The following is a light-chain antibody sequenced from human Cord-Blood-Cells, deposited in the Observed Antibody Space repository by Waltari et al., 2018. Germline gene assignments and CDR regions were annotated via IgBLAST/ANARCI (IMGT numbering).Light chain of an antibody. CDR3: NSRDSSGNHVV. CDR2: GKN. Sequence: SSELTQDPAVSVALGQTVRITCTGDSIRSYYASWYQKKPGQAPVLVIYGKNNRPSGIPDRFSGSSSGNTASLTITGAQAEDEADYYCNSRDSSGNHVVFGGGTKLTVL. V-gene: IGLV3-19*01. J-gene: IGLJ2*01. CDR1: SIRSYY.